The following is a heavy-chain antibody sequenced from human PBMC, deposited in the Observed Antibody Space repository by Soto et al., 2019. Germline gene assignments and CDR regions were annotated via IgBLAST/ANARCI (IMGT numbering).Heavy chain of an antibody. Sequence: ASVKVSCKASGGTFSSYAISWVRQAPGQGLEWMGGIIPIFGTANYAQKFQGRVTITGDTSTSTAYMELSSLRSEDTAVYYCARDYCSSTSCYPGWGQGTLVTVSS. V-gene: IGHV1-69*06. J-gene: IGHJ4*02. CDR2: IIPIFGTA. CDR1: GGTFSSYA. CDR3: ARDYCSSTSCYPG. D-gene: IGHD2-2*01.